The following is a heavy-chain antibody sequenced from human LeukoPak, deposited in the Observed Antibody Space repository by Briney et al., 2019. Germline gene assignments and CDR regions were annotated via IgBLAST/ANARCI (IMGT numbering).Heavy chain of an antibody. CDR2: IYYSGST. CDR3: ARNSGAFDY. Sequence: PSETLSLTSTVSGGSFSSGSYYWAWIRQPPGKGLEWLGYIYYSGSTNYNPSPNSRVTISVDMSKNQFSLKLISVTASDTAVYYCARNSGAFDYWGQGTLVSVSS. D-gene: IGHD7-27*01. V-gene: IGHV4-61*01. CDR1: GGSFSSGSYY. J-gene: IGHJ4*02.